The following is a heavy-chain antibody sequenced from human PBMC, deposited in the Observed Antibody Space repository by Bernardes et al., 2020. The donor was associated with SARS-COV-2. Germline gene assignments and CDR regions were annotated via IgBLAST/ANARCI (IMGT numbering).Heavy chain of an antibody. CDR2: INTDGTTT. D-gene: IGHD5-12*01. CDR1: GFNFRNYC. Sequence: GGSLRLSCAASGFNFRNYCMHWVRQTPGKGLVWVSRINTDGTTTTYADSVRGRFTISRDNAENTLYLHMNSLRAEDTAVYYCTRGGYEPFDDWGQGTLVTVSS. CDR3: TRGGYEPFDD. J-gene: IGHJ4*02. V-gene: IGHV3-74*03.